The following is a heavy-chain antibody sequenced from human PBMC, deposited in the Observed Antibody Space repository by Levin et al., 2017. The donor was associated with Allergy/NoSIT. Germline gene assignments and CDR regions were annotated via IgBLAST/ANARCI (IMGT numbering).Heavy chain of an antibody. CDR1: GFTVSSNY. V-gene: IGHV3-53*01. Sequence: PGGSLRLSCAASGFTVSSNYMSWVRQAPGKGLEWVSVIYSGGSTYYADSVKGRFTISRDNSKNTLYLQMNSLRAEDTAVYYCARGNWGYWFDPWGQGTLVTVSS. J-gene: IGHJ5*02. CDR2: IYSGGST. D-gene: IGHD7-27*01. CDR3: ARGNWGYWFDP.